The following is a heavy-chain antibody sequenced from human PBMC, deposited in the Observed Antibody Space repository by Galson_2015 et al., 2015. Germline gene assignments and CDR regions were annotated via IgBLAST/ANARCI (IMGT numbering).Heavy chain of an antibody. D-gene: IGHD3-10*01. CDR2: ISSSSSYI. J-gene: IGHJ4*02. CDR3: ARTDILLWFGESPSDY. CDR1: GFTFSSYS. Sequence: SLRLSCAASGFTFSSYSMNWVRQAPGKGLEWVSSISSSSSYIYYADSVKGRFTTSRDNAKNSLYLQMNSLRAEDTAVYYCARTDILLWFGESPSDYWGQGTLVTVSS. V-gene: IGHV3-21*01.